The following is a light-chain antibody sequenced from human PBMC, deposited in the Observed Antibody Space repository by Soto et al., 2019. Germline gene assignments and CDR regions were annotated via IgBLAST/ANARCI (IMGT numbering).Light chain of an antibody. CDR2: EAS. V-gene: IGKV1-5*03. Sequence: DIPMTQSPSTLSASVXDXVTLXCRASQSISNSLAWYQQKPGKAPKLLIYEASSLKSGVPSRFSGSGSGTEYTLTISSLQPDDFATYYCQQYNGYWTFGQGTKVEIK. CDR1: QSISNS. CDR3: QQYNGYWT. J-gene: IGKJ1*01.